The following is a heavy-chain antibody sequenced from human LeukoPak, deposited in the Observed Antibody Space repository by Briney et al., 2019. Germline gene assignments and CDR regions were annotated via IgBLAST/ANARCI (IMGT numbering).Heavy chain of an antibody. V-gene: IGHV4-30-2*01. D-gene: IGHD3-10*01. CDR1: GGSIGSGGYS. CDR2: IYHSGST. J-gene: IGHJ4*02. Sequence: SQTLSLTCAVSGGSIGSGGYSWSWIRQPPGKGLEWIGYIYHSGSTYYNPSLKSRVTISVDRSKNQFSLKLSSVTAADTAVYYCARGGAYGSGSTTYFDYWGQGTLVTVSS. CDR3: ARGGAYGSGSTTYFDY.